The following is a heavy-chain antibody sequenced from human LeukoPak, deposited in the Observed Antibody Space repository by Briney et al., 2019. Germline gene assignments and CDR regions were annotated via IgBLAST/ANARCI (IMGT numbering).Heavy chain of an antibody. CDR2: ISSSGSTI. Sequence: GGSLRLSCAASGFTFSDYYMSWIRQAPGKGLEWVSYISSSGSTIYYADSVKGRFTISRDNAKNSLYLQMNSLRAEDTAVYYCASFYLQMDFDYWGQGTLVTVSS. D-gene: IGHD4-11*01. V-gene: IGHV3-11*01. CDR1: GFTFSDYY. J-gene: IGHJ4*02. CDR3: ASFYLQMDFDY.